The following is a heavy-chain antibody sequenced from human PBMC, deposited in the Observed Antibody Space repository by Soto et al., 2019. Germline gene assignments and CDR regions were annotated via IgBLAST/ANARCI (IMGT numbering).Heavy chain of an antibody. CDR3: ARDRSRPDPTDTAIFPAY. D-gene: IGHD5-18*01. CDR2: IWYDGSNK. J-gene: IGHJ4*02. CDR1: GFTFSSYG. V-gene: IGHV3-33*01. Sequence: VGSLRLSCAASGFTFSSYGMHWVRQAPGKGLEWVAVIWYDGSNKYYADSVKGRFTISRDNSKNTLYLQMNSLRAEDTAVYYCARDRSRPDPTDTAIFPAYWGQGTLVTVSS.